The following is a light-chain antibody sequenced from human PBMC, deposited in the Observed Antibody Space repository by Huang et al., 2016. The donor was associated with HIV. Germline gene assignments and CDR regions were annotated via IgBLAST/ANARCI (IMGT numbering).Light chain of an antibody. V-gene: IGKV3D-15*01. CDR3: QQYDKWPPGLT. CDR2: DTS. Sequence: EIKMTQSPATLSVSPGGRVTLSCRASQNVRNNVAWYQQKTGQAPRLLIYDTSTRASGIPARFSGSGSGTEFTLTISGLQSEEFAIYYCQQYDKWPPGLTFGGGTKVEI. J-gene: IGKJ4*01. CDR1: QNVRNN.